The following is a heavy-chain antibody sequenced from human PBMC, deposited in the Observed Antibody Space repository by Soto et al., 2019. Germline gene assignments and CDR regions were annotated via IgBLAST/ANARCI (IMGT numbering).Heavy chain of an antibody. CDR1: GFTFSSFS. D-gene: IGHD4-17*01. CDR2: ISGSGSNP. Sequence: PGGSLSLSCASSGFTFSSFSMILVRPAPGQGLEWVSAISGSGSNPYYADSVKGRFTISRDNSKNTLYLQMNSLRAEDTALYYCEKTASMTIRDGFDQWGQGTLVTVSS. V-gene: IGHV3-23*01. CDR3: EKTASMTIRDGFDQ. J-gene: IGHJ4*02.